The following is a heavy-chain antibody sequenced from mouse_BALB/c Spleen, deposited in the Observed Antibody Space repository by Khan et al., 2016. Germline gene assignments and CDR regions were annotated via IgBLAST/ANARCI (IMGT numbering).Heavy chain of an antibody. D-gene: IGHD1-1*01. CDR2: IYPGNGDT. J-gene: IGHJ2*01. CDR3: ARDYGSSYFDY. CDR1: GYTFTSYY. Sequence: QVQLQQPGAELVKPGASVKMSCKASGYTFTSYYMHWVKQKTGQGLEWIGSIYPGNGDTPYNQKFKGKATFTADKSSSTAYMQLSSLTSEDSAVYYCARDYGSSYFDYWVQGTTLTVSS. V-gene: IGHV1-12*01.